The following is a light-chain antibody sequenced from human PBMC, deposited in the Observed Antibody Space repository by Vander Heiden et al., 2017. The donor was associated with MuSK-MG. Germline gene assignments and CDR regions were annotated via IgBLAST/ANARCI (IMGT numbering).Light chain of an antibody. J-gene: IGKJ5*01. CDR2: GAS. CDR3: QNYNSAPIT. Sequence: DIQMTQSPSSLSASAGDRVTITCRASQGISNYLAWYQQKPGKVPKLLIYGASTLQSGVPSRFSGSGSRTDFTLTITSLQPEDVGTYYCQNYNSAPITFGQGTRLEIK. CDR1: QGISNY. V-gene: IGKV1-27*01.